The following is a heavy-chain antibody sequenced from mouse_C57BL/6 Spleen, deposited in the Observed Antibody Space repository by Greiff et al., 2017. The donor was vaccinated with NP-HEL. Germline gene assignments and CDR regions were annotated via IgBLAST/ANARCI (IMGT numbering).Heavy chain of an antibody. V-gene: IGHV1-76*01. Sequence: VQGVESGAELVRPGASVKLSCKASGYTFTDYYINWVKQRPGQGLEWIARIYPGSGNTYYNEKFKGKATLTAEKSSSTAYMQLSSLTSEDSAVYFCARRTVGYFDYWGQGTTLTVSS. D-gene: IGHD1-1*01. CDR1: GYTFTDYY. CDR3: ARRTVGYFDY. CDR2: IYPGSGNT. J-gene: IGHJ2*01.